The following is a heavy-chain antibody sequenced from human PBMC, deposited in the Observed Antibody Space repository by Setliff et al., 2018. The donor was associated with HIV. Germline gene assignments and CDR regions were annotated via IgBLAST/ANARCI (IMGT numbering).Heavy chain of an antibody. Sequence: ASVKVSCKASGYTFTSYSMHWVRQAPGQGLEWMGIIDPSAGATSYAQKFQGRVTLTRDTSTSTVYMELSSLRSEDTAVYYCARVFLGLDSRVDSNWFDPWGQGTLVTVSS. V-gene: IGHV1-46*01. CDR2: IDPSAGAT. D-gene: IGHD3-22*01. J-gene: IGHJ5*02. CDR3: ARVFLGLDSRVDSNWFDP. CDR1: GYTFTSYS.